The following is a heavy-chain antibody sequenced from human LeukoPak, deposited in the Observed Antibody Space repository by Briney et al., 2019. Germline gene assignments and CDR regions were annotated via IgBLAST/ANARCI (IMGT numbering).Heavy chain of an antibody. CDR1: GGSVSSGSYY. CDR3: ARHSSGWYYFDY. V-gene: IGHV4-39*01. J-gene: IGHJ4*02. Sequence: SETLSLTCTVSGGSVSSGSYYWSWIRQPPGKGLEWIGSIYYSRSTYYNPSLKSRVTISVDTSKNQFSLKLSSVTAADTAVYYCARHSSGWYYFDYWGQGTLVTVSS. D-gene: IGHD6-19*01. CDR2: IYYSRST.